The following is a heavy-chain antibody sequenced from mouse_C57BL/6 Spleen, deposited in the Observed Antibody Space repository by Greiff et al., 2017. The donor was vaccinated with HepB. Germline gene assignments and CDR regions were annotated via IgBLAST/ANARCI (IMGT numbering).Heavy chain of an antibody. J-gene: IGHJ4*01. V-gene: IGHV1-52*01. D-gene: IGHD1-1*02. CDR1: GYTFTSYW. CDR2: IDPSDSET. CDR3: AREAYGWGDY. Sequence: QVQLQQPGAELVRPGSSVKLSCKASGYTFTSYWMHWVKQRPIQGLEWIGNIDPSDSETHYNQKFKDKATLTVDKSSSTAYMQLSSLTSEDSAVYYCAREAYGWGDYWGQGTSVTVSS.